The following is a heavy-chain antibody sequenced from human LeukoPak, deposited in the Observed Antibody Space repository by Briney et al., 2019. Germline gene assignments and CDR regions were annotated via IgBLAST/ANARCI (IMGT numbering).Heavy chain of an antibody. CDR1: GGTFSTYA. CDR2: LIPIFGTA. D-gene: IGHD3-22*01. CDR3: ARGLYYYDGSGYYYYDY. Sequence: SVKASCKASGGTFSTYAISWVRQAPGQGLEWMGGLIPIFGTANYAQKFQGRVTITADESTSTAYMELSSLRSDDTAVYYCARGLYYYDGSGYYYYDYWGQGTLVTVSS. V-gene: IGHV1-69*13. J-gene: IGHJ4*02.